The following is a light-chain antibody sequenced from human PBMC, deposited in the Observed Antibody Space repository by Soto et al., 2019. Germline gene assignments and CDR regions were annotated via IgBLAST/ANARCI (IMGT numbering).Light chain of an antibody. CDR2: AAS. CDR1: QGISSY. CDR3: QHYYSYPRT. V-gene: IGKV1-8*01. Sequence: AIRMTQSPSSLSASTGERVTISCRASQGISSYLAWYQQKPGQAPKLLIYAASTLQIGIPSRVSGSGSGTDFTVTLSCLQSADFATYYCQHYYSYPRTFGEGTKVEIK. J-gene: IGKJ1*01.